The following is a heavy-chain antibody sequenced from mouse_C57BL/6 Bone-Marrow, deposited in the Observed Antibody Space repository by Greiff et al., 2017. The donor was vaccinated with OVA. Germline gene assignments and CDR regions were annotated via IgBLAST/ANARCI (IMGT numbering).Heavy chain of an antibody. Sequence: VKLQQPGAELVMPGASVKLSCKASGYTFTSYWMHWVKQRPGQGLEWIGEIDPSDSYTNYNQKFKGKSTLTVDKSSSTAYMQLSSLTSEDSAVYYCARSGAFYYDYDGGFAYWGQGTLVTVSA. CDR3: ARSGAFYYDYDGGFAY. J-gene: IGHJ3*01. D-gene: IGHD2-4*01. CDR2: IDPSDSYT. CDR1: GYTFTSYW. V-gene: IGHV1-69*01.